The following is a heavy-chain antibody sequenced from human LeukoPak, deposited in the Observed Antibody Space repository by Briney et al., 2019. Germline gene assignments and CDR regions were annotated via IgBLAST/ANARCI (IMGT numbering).Heavy chain of an antibody. V-gene: IGHV3-23*01. CDR2: ISGSGYST. CDR1: GFTFNNYA. Sequence: GGSLRLSCVASGFTFNNYAMTWVRQAPGKGLEWVSAISGSGYSTYYADSVKGRFTISRDNSKNTLYLQMNSLRAEDTALYFCAQWSRYFDFWGQGTLVTVSS. D-gene: IGHD1-26*01. CDR3: AQWSRYFDF. J-gene: IGHJ4*02.